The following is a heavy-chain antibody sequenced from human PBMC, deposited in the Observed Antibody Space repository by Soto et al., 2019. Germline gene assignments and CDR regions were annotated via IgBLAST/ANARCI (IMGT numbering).Heavy chain of an antibody. CDR3: ARGRGYSYGYEGNWFDP. V-gene: IGHV4-30-2*01. J-gene: IGHJ5*02. Sequence: QLQLQESGSGLVKPSQTLSLTCAVSGGSISSCGYSWSWIRQPPVKGLEWIGYIYHSGSTYYNPSLKSRVTISVDRSKNQFSLKLSSVTAADTAVYYCARGRGYSYGYEGNWFDPWGQGTLVTVSS. D-gene: IGHD5-18*01. CDR2: IYHSGST. CDR1: GGSISSCGYS.